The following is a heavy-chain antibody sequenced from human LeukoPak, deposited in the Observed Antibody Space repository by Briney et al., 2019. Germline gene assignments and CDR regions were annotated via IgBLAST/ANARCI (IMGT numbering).Heavy chain of an antibody. V-gene: IGHV4-61*02. CDR3: ARAGSRRRFLEWLRYPSWFDP. CDR2: IYTSGST. D-gene: IGHD3-3*01. Sequence: SETLSLTCTASGGSISSGSYYWSWIRQPAGKGLEWIGRIYTSGSTNYNPSLKSRVTISVDTSKNQFSLKLSSVTAADTAVYYCARAGSRRRFLEWLRYPSWFDPWGQGTLVTVSS. CDR1: GGSISSGSYY. J-gene: IGHJ5*02.